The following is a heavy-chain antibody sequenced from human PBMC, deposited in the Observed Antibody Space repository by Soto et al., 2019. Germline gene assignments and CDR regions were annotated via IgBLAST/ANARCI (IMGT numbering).Heavy chain of an antibody. CDR2: INAGNGNT. CDR3: ARDIRYSGGWRSYYYGMDV. J-gene: IGHJ6*02. CDR1: GYTFTSYA. D-gene: IGHD6-19*01. Sequence: ASVKVSCKASGYTFTSYAMHWVRQAPGQRLEWMGWINAGNGNTKYSQKFQGRVTITRDTSASTAYMELSSLRSEDTAVYYCARDIRYSGGWRSYYYGMDVWGQGTTVTVSS. V-gene: IGHV1-3*01.